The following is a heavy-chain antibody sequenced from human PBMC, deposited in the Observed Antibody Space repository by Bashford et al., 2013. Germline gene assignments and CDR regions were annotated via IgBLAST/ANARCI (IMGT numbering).Heavy chain of an antibody. J-gene: IGHJ3*02. V-gene: IGHV5-51*01. CDR3: ARHRWDLDYDFDI. D-gene: IGHD3/OR15-3a*01. Sequence: WVRQMPGKGLEWMGSIYPADSETRYSPSFQGQVTISADNSVNSAFLQWSSLKASDTAIYYCARHRWDLDYDFDIWGQRGQTVTVSS. CDR2: IYPADSET.